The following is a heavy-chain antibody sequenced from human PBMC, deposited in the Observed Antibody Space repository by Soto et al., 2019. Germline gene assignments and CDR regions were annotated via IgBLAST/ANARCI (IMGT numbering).Heavy chain of an antibody. V-gene: IGHV3-21*01. Sequence: RGSLILSCASSVFTFRIFTMNWVRQAPGKGLEWVSTISSNSAYIYYTDALRGRFTISRDNAKNSLHLQMNSLRAEDTAVYYCTRDASRDSSARGWFDPWGPGTLVTVSS. D-gene: IGHD6-13*01. CDR1: VFTFRIFT. CDR3: TRDASRDSSARGWFDP. J-gene: IGHJ5*02. CDR2: ISSNSAYI.